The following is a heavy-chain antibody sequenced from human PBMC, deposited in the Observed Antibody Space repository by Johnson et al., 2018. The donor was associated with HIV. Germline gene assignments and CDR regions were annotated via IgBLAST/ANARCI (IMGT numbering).Heavy chain of an antibody. D-gene: IGHD2-15*01. V-gene: IGHV3-30*04. CDR2: ISYDGSDK. J-gene: IGHJ3*02. Sequence: VQLVESGGGVVQPGRSLRLSCAASGFTFSSYAMHWVRQAPAKGLEWVAVISYDGSDKYYADSVKGRFTISRDNSKNTLYLQMNSLRAEDTAVYYCARDMCSGGSCYAFDIWGQGTMVTVSS. CDR1: GFTFSSYA. CDR3: ARDMCSGGSCYAFDI.